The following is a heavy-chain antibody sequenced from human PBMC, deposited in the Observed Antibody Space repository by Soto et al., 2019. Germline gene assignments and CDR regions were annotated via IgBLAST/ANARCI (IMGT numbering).Heavy chain of an antibody. CDR1: GYTFTSYD. Sequence: QVQLVQSGAEVKKPGASVKVSCKASGYTFTSYDINWVRQATGQGLEWMGWMNPNSGNTGYAQKFQGRVTLTRNTSISTAYMELSSLRSEDPAVYYCARAPLVVVRRVCWFDPWGQGTLVTVSS. J-gene: IGHJ5*02. V-gene: IGHV1-8*01. CDR2: MNPNSGNT. D-gene: IGHD3-22*01. CDR3: ARAPLVVVRRVCWFDP.